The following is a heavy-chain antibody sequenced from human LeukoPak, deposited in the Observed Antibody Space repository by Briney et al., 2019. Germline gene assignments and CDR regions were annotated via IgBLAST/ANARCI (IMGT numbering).Heavy chain of an antibody. CDR1: GFTFSSYG. CDR3: AKDTDSSGQWVDY. CDR2: ISYDGSNK. D-gene: IGHD3-22*01. V-gene: IGHV3-30*18. Sequence: PGGSLRLSCAASGFTFSSYGMHWVRQAPGKGLEWVAVISYDGSNKYYADSVKGRFTISRDNSKNTLYLQMNSLRAEDTAVYYCAKDTDSSGQWVDYWGQGTLVTVSS. J-gene: IGHJ4*02.